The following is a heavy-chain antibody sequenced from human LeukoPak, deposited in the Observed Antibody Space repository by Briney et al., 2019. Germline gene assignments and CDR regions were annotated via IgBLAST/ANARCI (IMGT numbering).Heavy chain of an antibody. Sequence: GASVTVSCKASGYTFTSYYMHWVRQAPGQGLEWMGIINPSGGSTSYAQKFQGRVTMTRDTSTSTVYVELSSLRSEDTAVYYCARGLLSGYYDSSGYPDYWGQGTLVTVSS. CDR2: INPSGGST. CDR1: GYTFTSYY. V-gene: IGHV1-46*01. D-gene: IGHD3-22*01. CDR3: ARGLLSGYYDSSGYPDY. J-gene: IGHJ4*02.